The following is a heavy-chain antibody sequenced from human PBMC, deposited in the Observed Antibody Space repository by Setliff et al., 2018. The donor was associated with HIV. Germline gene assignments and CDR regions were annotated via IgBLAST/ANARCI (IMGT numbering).Heavy chain of an antibody. V-gene: IGHV1-18*04. CDR1: GYTFINYG. CDR2: INTYNGNT. Sequence: ASVKVSCKASGYTFINYGINWLRQAPGQGLEWMGWINTYNGNTKYGQKFQGSVTMTTDTSTSTVYMELRSLTSDDTAVYFCARAGAAETSHFDYWGQGTLVTVSS. J-gene: IGHJ4*02. D-gene: IGHD2-15*01. CDR3: ARAGAAETSHFDY.